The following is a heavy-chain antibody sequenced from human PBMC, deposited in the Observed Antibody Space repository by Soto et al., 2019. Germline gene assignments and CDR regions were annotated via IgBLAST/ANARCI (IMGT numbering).Heavy chain of an antibody. J-gene: IGHJ3*02. CDR2: ISSSSSYI. D-gene: IGHD3-10*01. CDR3: ARPPSGRGYYGSGSYYGKVATIKFYAFDI. Sequence: PGGSLRLSCAASGFTFSSYSMNWVRQAPGKGLEWVSSISSSSSYIYYADSVKGRFTISRDNAKNSLYLQMNSLRAEDTAVYYCARPPSGRGYYGSGSYYGKVATIKFYAFDIWGQGTMVTVAS. CDR1: GFTFSSYS. V-gene: IGHV3-21*01.